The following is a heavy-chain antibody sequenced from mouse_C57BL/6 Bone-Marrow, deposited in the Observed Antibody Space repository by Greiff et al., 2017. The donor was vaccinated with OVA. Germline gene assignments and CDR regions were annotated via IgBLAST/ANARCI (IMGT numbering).Heavy chain of an antibody. Sequence: EVQLQQSGPELVKPGASVKMSCKASGYTFTDYNMHWVKQSHGKSLEWIGYINPNNGGTSYNQKFKGKATLTVNKSSSTAYMELRSLTSEDSAVYYCATIYYDYDAFAYWGQGTLVTVSA. J-gene: IGHJ3*01. CDR3: ATIYYDYDAFAY. CDR1: GYTFTDYN. CDR2: INPNNGGT. V-gene: IGHV1-22*01. D-gene: IGHD2-4*01.